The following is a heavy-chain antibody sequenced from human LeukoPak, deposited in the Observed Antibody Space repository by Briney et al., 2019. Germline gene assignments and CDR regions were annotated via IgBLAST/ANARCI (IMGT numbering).Heavy chain of an antibody. J-gene: IGHJ4*02. CDR2: IDPSDSYT. V-gene: IGHV5-10-1*01. Sequence: GESLKISCKGSGYSFSSYWINWVRQMPGKGLEWMGRIDPSDSYTNYNPSFQGHVTISADKSISTAYLQWSTLMASDTAMYYCARHTISDYWGQGTQVTVSS. CDR1: GYSFSSYW. CDR3: ARHTISDY. D-gene: IGHD3-10*01.